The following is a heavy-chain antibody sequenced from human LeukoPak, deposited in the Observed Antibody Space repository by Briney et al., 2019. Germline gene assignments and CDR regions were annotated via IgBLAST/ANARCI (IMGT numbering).Heavy chain of an antibody. CDR1: GFTFSSYG. CDR3: ARRGKENWFDP. V-gene: IGHV3-48*01. D-gene: IGHD3-10*01. Sequence: PGGSLRPSCAASGFTFSSYGMNWVRQAPGKGLEWVSYISSSSSTIYYADSVKGRFTISRDNAKNSLYLQMSSLRAEDTAVYYCARRGKENWFDPWGQGTLVTVSS. CDR2: ISSSSSTI. J-gene: IGHJ5*02.